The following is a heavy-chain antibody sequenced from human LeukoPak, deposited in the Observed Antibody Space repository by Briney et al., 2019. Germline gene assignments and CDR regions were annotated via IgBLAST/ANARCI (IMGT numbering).Heavy chain of an antibody. CDR2: ISSSSSYI. D-gene: IGHD6-13*01. CDR1: GFTFSSYA. CDR3: ARVLAAWYMDV. V-gene: IGHV3-21*06. Sequence: GGSLRLSCAASGFTFSSYAMSWVRQAPGKGLEWVSSISSSSSYIYYADSVKGRFTISRDNTKNSLYLQMNSLRAEDTAIYFCARVLAAWYMDVWGKGTSVTVSS. J-gene: IGHJ6*03.